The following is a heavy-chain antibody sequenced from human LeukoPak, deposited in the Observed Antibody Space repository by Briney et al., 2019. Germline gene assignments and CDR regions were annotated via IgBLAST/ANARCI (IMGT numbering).Heavy chain of an antibody. CDR2: IYTTGTT. J-gene: IGHJ4*02. CDR1: GGSFSSYY. Sequence: SETLSLTCTVSGGSFSSYYWSWIRQPPGKGLEWIGYIYTTGTTSYNPSLKSRVTISLDTSKNQFSLRLSSVTAADTAVYYCARERYDFWSFDYWGRGTLVTFSS. CDR3: ARERYDFWSFDY. V-gene: IGHV4-4*09. D-gene: IGHD3-3*01.